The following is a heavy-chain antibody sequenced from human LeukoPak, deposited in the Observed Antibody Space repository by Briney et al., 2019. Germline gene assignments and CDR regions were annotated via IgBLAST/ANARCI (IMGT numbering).Heavy chain of an antibody. V-gene: IGHV3-21*01. CDR3: VRDVSRRIGMDV. J-gene: IGHJ6*02. CDR2: ISPVSSYT. CDR1: GFSFNSYT. D-gene: IGHD2/OR15-2a*01. Sequence: GGSLRLPCLASGFSFNSYTMNWVREAPGKGLEWVSTISPVSSYTWYAESVKGRFTISRDNPKNSLYLQMDSLRAEDTAVYYCVRDVSRRIGMDVWGQGTTVSVSS.